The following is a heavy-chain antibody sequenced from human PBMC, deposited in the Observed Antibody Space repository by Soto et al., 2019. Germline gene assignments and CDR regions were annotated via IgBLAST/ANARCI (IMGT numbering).Heavy chain of an antibody. Sequence: SVKISCKASGGTFSSYAISWLRQAPGQGLEWMGGIIPIVATANYAQKFQCRVTITADECTRTADMELGRLISVAPAVYYSAVPRPAVYGSGGRSYFFDYRGKGTMVRVSS. CDR2: IIPIVATA. CDR1: GGTFSSYA. D-gene: IGHD2-15*01. V-gene: IGHV1-69*13. CDR3: AVPRPAVYGSGGRSYFFDY. J-gene: IGHJ4*02.